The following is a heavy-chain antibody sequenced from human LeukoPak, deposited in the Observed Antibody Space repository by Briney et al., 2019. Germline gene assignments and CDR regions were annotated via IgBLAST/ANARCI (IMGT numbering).Heavy chain of an antibody. J-gene: IGHJ3*02. CDR3: ARLGALGGSSTWFDAFDI. V-gene: IGHV4-59*08. D-gene: IGHD6-13*01. Sequence: SETLSLTCTVSGGSISAYYWAWIRQPPGKGLECLGYIYYSGSTNYNPSLKSRVTTSVDTSKNQFSLKLSSVSAADTAVYYCARLGALGGSSTWFDAFDIWGQGTMVTVSS. CDR1: GGSISAYY. CDR2: IYYSGST.